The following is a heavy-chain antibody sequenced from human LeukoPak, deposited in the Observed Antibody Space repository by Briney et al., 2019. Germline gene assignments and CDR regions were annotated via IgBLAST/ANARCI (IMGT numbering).Heavy chain of an antibody. CDR3: ARERSSPFFDY. CDR1: RCTVSNNY. Sequence: GGSLRLFCAASRCTVSNNYLHWVRQAPGKGLEWVSVIYSGGTTYYANSVKGRFTISRDSSKNTMYLQMNSLRAEDTAVYYCARERSSPFFDYWGQGTLVTVSS. D-gene: IGHD2-2*01. J-gene: IGHJ4*02. V-gene: IGHV3-66*01. CDR2: IYSGGTT.